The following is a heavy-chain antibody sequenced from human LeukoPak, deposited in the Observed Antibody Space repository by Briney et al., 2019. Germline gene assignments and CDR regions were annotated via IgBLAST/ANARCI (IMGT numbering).Heavy chain of an antibody. J-gene: IGHJ5*02. D-gene: IGHD6-19*01. V-gene: IGHV3-23*01. CDR3: AKGASSGWLLYWFAP. Sequence: PGGSLRLSCAASGFTFSTYAMTWVRQAPGKGLQWVPGISGSGASTYYADSVKGRFTISRDNSKNTLYLQIDDLRADDTAVYHCAKGASSGWLLYWFAPWGQGTLVTVSS. CDR1: GFTFSTYA. CDR2: ISGSGAST.